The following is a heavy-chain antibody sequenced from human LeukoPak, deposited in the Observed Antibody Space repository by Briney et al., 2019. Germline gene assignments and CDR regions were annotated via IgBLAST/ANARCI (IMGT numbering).Heavy chain of an antibody. V-gene: IGHV1-2*02. CDR2: INPNSGGT. CDR3: ARVGSNKSVDTAMVPGPI. D-gene: IGHD5-18*01. Sequence: GASVKVSCKASGYTFTGYYMHWVRQAPGQGLEWMGWINPNSGGTNYAQKLQGRVTMTTDTSTSTAYMELRSLRSDDTAVYYCARVGSNKSVDTAMVPGPIWGQGTLVTVSS. J-gene: IGHJ4*02. CDR1: GYTFTGYY.